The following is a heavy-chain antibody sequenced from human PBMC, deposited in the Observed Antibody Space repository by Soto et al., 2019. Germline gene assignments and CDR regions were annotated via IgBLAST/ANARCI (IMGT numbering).Heavy chain of an antibody. CDR3: ARNYYDFWSGLYYYYMDV. V-gene: IGHV4-59*08. CDR2: ISHSGST. D-gene: IGHD3-3*01. J-gene: IGHJ6*03. Sequence: PSETLSLTCTVSGDSISNSYWSWTRQPPGKGLEWIGYISHSGSTNYNPSLKSRVTISLDTSKNQFSLKLSSVTAADTAVYYCARNYYDFWSGLYYYYMDVWGKGTTVTVSS. CDR1: GDSISNSY.